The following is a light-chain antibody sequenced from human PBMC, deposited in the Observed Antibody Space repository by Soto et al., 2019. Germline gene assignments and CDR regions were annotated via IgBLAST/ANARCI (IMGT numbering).Light chain of an antibody. Sequence: QSALTQPASVSGSPGQSITISRTGTSSDVGAYNYVSWYQQHPGKAPKLMIYDVSNRPSGVSNRFSGSKSGNAASLTISGVQGDDEYYYYSSSYTSSTTVVVGGGTKPTAL. J-gene: IGLJ2*01. V-gene: IGLV2-14*01. CDR3: SSYTSSTTVV. CDR2: DVS. CDR1: SSDVGAYNY.